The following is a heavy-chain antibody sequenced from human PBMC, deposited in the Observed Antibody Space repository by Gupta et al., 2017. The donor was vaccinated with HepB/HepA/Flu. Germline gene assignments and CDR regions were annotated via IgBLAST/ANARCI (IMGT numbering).Heavy chain of an antibody. D-gene: IGHD4-17*01. CDR3: ARGVSVTTVPPYYFDY. V-gene: IGHV4-30-2*01. CDR2: IYHSGST. Sequence: QLQLQESGSGLVKPSQTLSLTCAVSGGSISSGGYSWSWIRQPPGKGLEWIGYIYHSGSTYYNPSLKSRVTISVDRSKNQFSLKLSSVTAADTAVYYCARGVSVTTVPPYYFDYWGQGTLVTGSS. CDR1: GGSISSGGYS. J-gene: IGHJ4*02.